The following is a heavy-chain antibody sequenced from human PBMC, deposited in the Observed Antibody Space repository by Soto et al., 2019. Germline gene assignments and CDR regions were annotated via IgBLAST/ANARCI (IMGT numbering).Heavy chain of an antibody. D-gene: IGHD1-26*01. CDR3: ARGYRVEGAYGAGAFFDY. J-gene: IGHJ4*02. V-gene: IGHV3-66*01. Sequence: EVQLVESGGDLVQPGRSLRLSCAASGLLVSSNYMSWVRQAPGKGLEWVSVIYSGSNTHYADSVKRRFTISRDNSKNTLYLQMDSLRGEDTAVYYCARGYRVEGAYGAGAFFDYWGQGTLVTVSS. CDR1: GLLVSSNY. CDR2: IYSGSNT.